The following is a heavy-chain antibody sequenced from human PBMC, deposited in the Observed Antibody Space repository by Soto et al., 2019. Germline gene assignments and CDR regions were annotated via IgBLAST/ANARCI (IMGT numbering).Heavy chain of an antibody. J-gene: IGHJ4*02. Sequence: QVQLVETGVGLVKPGGSLRLSCGASGFTFSDYYMSWIRQAPGKGVERVSYISSSGSTIYYADSLKGRFTIARDNAKNSLYLQMNSLRAEDTAVYYCARDLGGYDFDYWGQGTLVTVSS. CDR2: ISSSGSTI. CDR1: GFTFSDYY. V-gene: IGHV3-11*01. D-gene: IGHD5-12*01. CDR3: ARDLGGYDFDY.